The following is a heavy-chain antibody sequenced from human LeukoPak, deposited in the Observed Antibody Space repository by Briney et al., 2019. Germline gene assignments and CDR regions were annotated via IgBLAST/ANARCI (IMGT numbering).Heavy chain of an antibody. CDR1: GGSISSYY. CDR2: IYYSGST. Sequence: SETLSLTCTVSGGSISSYYWSWIRQPPGKGLEWIGYIYYSGSTNYNPSLKSRVAISVDTSKNQFSLKLSSVTAADTAVYYCARSVEGYCSGGSCYSYSYYMDVWGKGTTVTVSS. CDR3: ARSVEGYCSGGSCYSYSYYMDV. D-gene: IGHD2-15*01. J-gene: IGHJ6*03. V-gene: IGHV4-59*01.